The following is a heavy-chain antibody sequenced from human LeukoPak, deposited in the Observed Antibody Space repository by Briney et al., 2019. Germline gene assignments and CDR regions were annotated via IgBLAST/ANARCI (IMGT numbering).Heavy chain of an antibody. D-gene: IGHD3-22*01. CDR3: ARTEFEYYHESSGSHDAFEI. V-gene: IGHV4-4*02. Sequence: SETLSLTCTVSGDSISDYKWWNWVRQSPGKGLQWIGEIYHSGNTNYNPSLKSRVTILVDKSNNQFSLRLTSVTAADTAVYYCARTEFEYYHESSGSHDAFEIWGQGTLVTVSS. CDR2: IYHSGNT. J-gene: IGHJ3*02. CDR1: GDSISDYKW.